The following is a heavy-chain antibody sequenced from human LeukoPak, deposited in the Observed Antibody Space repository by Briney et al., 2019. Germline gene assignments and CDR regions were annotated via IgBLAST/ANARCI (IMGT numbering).Heavy chain of an antibody. D-gene: IGHD3-22*01. J-gene: IGHJ6*02. CDR2: IIPIFGTA. V-gene: IGHV1-69*13. CDR1: GYTFTSYG. Sequence: SVTVSCTASGYTFTSYGISWVRQAPGQGLEWMGGIIPIFGTANYAQKFQGRVTITADESTSTAYMELSSLRSEDTAVYYCARGFVVRYYDSSIYEFYGMDVWGQGTTVTVSS. CDR3: ARGFVVRYYDSSIYEFYGMDV.